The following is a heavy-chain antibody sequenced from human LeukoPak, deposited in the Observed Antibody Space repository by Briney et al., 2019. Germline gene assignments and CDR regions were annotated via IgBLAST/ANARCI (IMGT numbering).Heavy chain of an antibody. D-gene: IGHD6-19*01. V-gene: IGHV1-18*01. CDR1: GYTFTSYG. J-gene: IGHJ6*02. CDR2: ISAYNGNT. CDR3: ARRSVAGTDYYYYGMDV. Sequence: ASVKVSSKASGYTFTSYGVSWVRRAPGPELKGMGWISAYNGNTNYAQKLPARVTMTTDTSTGTAYMELRSLRSADTAVYYCARRSVAGTDYYYYGMDVWGQGTTVTVSS.